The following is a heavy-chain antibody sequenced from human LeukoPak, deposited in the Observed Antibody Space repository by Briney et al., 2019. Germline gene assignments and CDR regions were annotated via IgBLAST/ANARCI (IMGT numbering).Heavy chain of an antibody. CDR1: GFTFSSYA. V-gene: IGHV3-23*01. CDR3: AKDVVVAATAVWYFDY. Sequence: PGGSLRLSCAASGFTFSSYAMSWVRQAPGKGLEWVSAISGSGGSTYYADSVKGRFTISRDNSKNTLYLQMSSLRAEDTAVYYCAKDVVVAATAVWYFDYWGQGTLVTVSS. CDR2: ISGSGGST. J-gene: IGHJ4*02. D-gene: IGHD2-15*01.